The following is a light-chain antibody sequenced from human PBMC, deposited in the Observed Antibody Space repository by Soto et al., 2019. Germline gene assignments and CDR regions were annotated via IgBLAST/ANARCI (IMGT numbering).Light chain of an antibody. V-gene: IGLV1-44*01. J-gene: IGLJ3*02. CDR3: SAWDDILNAEV. Sequence: QSVLTPPPSASGTLGQTVIIPCSGSSSNIGRNTVNWYHQVPGTAPKLLIYTDNQRASGVPDRFSGSRSGTSASLAISGLRSEDEADYYCSAWDDILNAEVFGGGTKVTV. CDR2: TDN. CDR1: SSNIGRNT.